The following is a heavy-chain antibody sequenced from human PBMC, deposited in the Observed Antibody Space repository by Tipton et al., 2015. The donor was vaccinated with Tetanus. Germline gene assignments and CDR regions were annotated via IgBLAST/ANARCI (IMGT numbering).Heavy chain of an antibody. J-gene: IGHJ3*02. Sequence: SLRLSCVASAFTYRSHWMSWVRQAPGKGLEWVANINPDGSQKYYVDSVKGRFTISRDSAKNSLYLQMNSLRGEDTAVYYCARARLGWLSDAFDIWGQGTMVTVSS. CDR2: INPDGSQK. CDR1: AFTYRSHW. CDR3: ARARLGWLSDAFDI. V-gene: IGHV3-7*01. D-gene: IGHD6-19*01.